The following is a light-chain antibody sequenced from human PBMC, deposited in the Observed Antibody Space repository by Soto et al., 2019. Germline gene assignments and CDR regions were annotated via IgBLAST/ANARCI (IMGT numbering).Light chain of an antibody. CDR2: AAS. CDR1: QGISSW. V-gene: IGKV1-12*01. J-gene: IGKJ5*01. CDR3: QQYENLPT. Sequence: DIQMTQSPSSVSASVGDRVTITCRASQGISSWLAWYQQKPGKAPKLLIYAASSLETGVPSRFSGSGSGTDFTFTISRLQPEDIATYYCQQYENLPTFGQGTRLEIK.